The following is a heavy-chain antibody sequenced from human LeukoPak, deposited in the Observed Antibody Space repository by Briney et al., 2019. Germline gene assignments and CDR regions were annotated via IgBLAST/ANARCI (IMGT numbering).Heavy chain of an antibody. D-gene: IGHD6-13*01. J-gene: IGHJ1*01. CDR2: INSDGINT. CDR1: GFTFSNYW. Sequence: GGSLRLSCAASGFTFSNYWMHWVRQAPGKGLVWVSRINSDGINTSYADSVKGRFTISRDNAKNTLNLQMNSLRAEDTAVYYCAKSIAAAGLYEYFQHWGQGTLVTVSS. V-gene: IGHV3-74*01. CDR3: AKSIAAAGLYEYFQH.